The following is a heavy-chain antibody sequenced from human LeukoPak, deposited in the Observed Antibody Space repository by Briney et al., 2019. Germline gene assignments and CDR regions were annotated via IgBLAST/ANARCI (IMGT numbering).Heavy chain of an antibody. CDR2: IYHSGTT. CDR1: AYSISDGWV. D-gene: IGHD1-26*01. J-gene: IGHJ5*02. Sequence: SGTLSLTCTVPAYSISDGWVWGMIRQPPGKGLEWIGSIYHSGTTYYNPSLKSRVTMSVDTSNNQFSLKLTSVTAADTAMYYCSRLSHVAGAPKVSWFDPWGQGTLVTVSS. CDR3: SRLSHVAGAPKVSWFDP. V-gene: IGHV4-38-2*02.